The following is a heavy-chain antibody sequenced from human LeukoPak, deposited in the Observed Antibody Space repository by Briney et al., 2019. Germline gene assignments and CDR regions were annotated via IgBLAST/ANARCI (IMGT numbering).Heavy chain of an antibody. CDR3: ARGRVRGVIMSWFDP. Sequence: PSETLSLTCTVSGGSISSSSYYWGWIRQPPGKGLEWIGEINHSGSTNYNPSLKSRVTISVDTSKNQFSLKLSSVTAADTAVYYCARGRVRGVIMSWFDPWGQGTLVTVSS. CDR2: INHSGST. CDR1: GGSISSSSYY. J-gene: IGHJ5*02. D-gene: IGHD3-10*01. V-gene: IGHV4-39*07.